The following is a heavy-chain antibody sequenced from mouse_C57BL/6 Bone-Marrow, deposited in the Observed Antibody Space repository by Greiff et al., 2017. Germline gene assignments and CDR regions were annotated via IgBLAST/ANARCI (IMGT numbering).Heavy chain of an antibody. J-gene: IGHJ3*01. V-gene: IGHV1-72*01. CDR3: ARSRQRRLPWFAD. CDR2: IDPNSGGT. CDR1: GYTFTSYW. D-gene: IGHD3-2*02. Sequence: VKLQQPGAELVKPGASVKLSCKASGYTFTSYWLHWVKQRPGRGLEWIGRIDPNSGGTKYNEKFKGKATLTVDKPSSTAYLQLSSLTAEDSAVYYCARSRQRRLPWFADWGQGTLVTVSA.